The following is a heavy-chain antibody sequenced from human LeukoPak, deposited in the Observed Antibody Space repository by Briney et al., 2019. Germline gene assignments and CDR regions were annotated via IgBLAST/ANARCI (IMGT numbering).Heavy chain of an antibody. CDR3: ARYGSGSYSDDPFQH. CDR2: IYYSGST. CDR1: GGSISSGDYY. J-gene: IGHJ1*01. V-gene: IGHV4-61*08. D-gene: IGHD3-10*01. Sequence: SETLSLTCTVSGGSISSGDYYWSWIRQQPGKGLEWSGLIYYSGSTKYNPSLKSRVTISVDTSKNQFSLKLTSVTAADTAVYFCARYGSGSYSDDPFQHWGQGTLVTVSS.